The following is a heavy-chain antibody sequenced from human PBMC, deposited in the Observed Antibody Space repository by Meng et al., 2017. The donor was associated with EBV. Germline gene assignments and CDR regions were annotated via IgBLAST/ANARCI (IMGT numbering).Heavy chain of an antibody. V-gene: IGHV1-18*01. J-gene: IGHJ4*02. CDR1: GYPFTSYG. CDR2: ISASTRTP. D-gene: IGHD2-21*02. Sequence: QVQLVQGGAEVEKPGDSVKVSCKASGYPFTSYGISWVGQAPGQGLEWMGWISASTRTPPYAQHLQCRVTMTTDTSTSTAYMELRSLRSDNTAVYYCACRGDRTDYWGQGPLVTVSS. CDR3: ACRGDRTDY.